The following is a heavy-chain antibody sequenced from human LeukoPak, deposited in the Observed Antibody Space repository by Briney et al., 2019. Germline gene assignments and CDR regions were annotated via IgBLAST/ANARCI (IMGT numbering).Heavy chain of an antibody. CDR3: ARGRGYCSGGSCYPRYYYMDV. CDR1: GYTFTSYA. CDR2: INAGNGNT. Sequence: ASVKVSCKASGYTFTSYAMHWVRQAPGQRLEWMGWINAGNGNTKYSQEFQGRVTITRDTSASTAYMELSSLRSEDMAVYYCARGRGYCSGGSCYPRYYYMDVWGQGTTVTVSS. J-gene: IGHJ6*03. D-gene: IGHD2-15*01. V-gene: IGHV1-3*03.